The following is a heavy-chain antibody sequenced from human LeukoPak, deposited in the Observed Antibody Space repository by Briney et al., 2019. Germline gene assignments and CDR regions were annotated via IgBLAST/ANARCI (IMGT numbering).Heavy chain of an antibody. CDR1: GFTFSGSA. V-gene: IGHV3-73*01. J-gene: IGHJ1*01. CDR3: AKDQYYDILTGYYTDAEYFQH. Sequence: PGGSLKLACAASGFTFSGSAMHWVRQASGKGLEWVGRIRSKANSYATAYAASVKGRFTISRDNSKNTLFLQMNSLRAEDTAVYYCAKDQYYDILTGYYTDAEYFQHWGQGTLVTVSS. CDR2: IRSKANSYAT. D-gene: IGHD3-9*01.